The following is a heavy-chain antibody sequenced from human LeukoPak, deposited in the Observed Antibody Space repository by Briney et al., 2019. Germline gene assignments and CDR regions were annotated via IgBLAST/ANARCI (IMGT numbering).Heavy chain of an antibody. CDR3: ARPSRIYGSGSSLFDY. J-gene: IGHJ4*02. D-gene: IGHD3-10*01. V-gene: IGHV1-2*02. CDR2: INPNSGGT. CDR1: GYTFTGYY. Sequence: ASVKVSCKASGYTFTGYYMHWVRQAPGQAPGQGLEWMGWINPNSGGTNYAQKFQGRVTITADESTSTAYMELSSLRSEDTAVYYCARPSRIYGSGSSLFDYWGQGTLVTVSS.